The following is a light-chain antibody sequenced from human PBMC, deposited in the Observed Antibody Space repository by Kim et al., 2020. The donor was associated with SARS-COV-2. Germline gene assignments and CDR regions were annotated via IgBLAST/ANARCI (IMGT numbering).Light chain of an antibody. J-gene: IGKJ5*01. CDR1: QSVSSN. CDR3: YWYNNCPPIT. CDR2: GAS. V-gene: IGKV3-15*01. Sequence: EIVMTQSPATLSVSPGERATLSCRASQSVSSNLAWYQQKPGQAPRLLISGASTRATGIPARFSGSGSGTEFTLTISILQSEDFAVYYCYWYNNCPPITFGQGTRLEIK.